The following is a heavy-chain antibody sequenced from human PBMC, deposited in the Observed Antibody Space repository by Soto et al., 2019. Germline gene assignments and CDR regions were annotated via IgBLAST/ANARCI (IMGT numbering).Heavy chain of an antibody. CDR3: AKDPTAVAGPYNWFDP. J-gene: IGHJ5*02. CDR1: GFTFSSYG. V-gene: IGHV3-30*18. Sequence: QVQLVESGGGVVQPGRSLRLSCAASGFTFSSYGMHWVRQAPGMGLEWVAVISYDGSNKYYADSVKGRFTISRDNSKNTLYLQMSSLRAEDTAVYYCAKDPTAVAGPYNWFDPWGQGTQVTVSS. D-gene: IGHD6-19*01. CDR2: ISYDGSNK.